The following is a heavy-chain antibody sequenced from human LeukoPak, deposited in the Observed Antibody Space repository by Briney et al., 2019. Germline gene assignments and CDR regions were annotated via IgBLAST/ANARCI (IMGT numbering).Heavy chain of an antibody. D-gene: IGHD2-15*01. V-gene: IGHV4-34*01. CDR2: INHSGST. CDR3: ASDCSGGSCTDAFDI. CDR1: GGSFSGYY. Sequence: PSETLSLTCAVYGGSFSGYYWSWIRQPPGKGLEWLGEINHSGSTNYNPSLKSRVTISVDTSKNQFSLKLSSVTAADTAVYYCASDCSGGSCTDAFDIWGQGTMVTVSS. J-gene: IGHJ3*02.